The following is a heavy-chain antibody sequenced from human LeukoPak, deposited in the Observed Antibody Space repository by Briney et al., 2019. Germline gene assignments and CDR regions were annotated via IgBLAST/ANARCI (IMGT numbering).Heavy chain of an antibody. CDR3: IRIDGWPDY. CDR1: GFTFSSYT. Sequence: GGSLRLSCAASGFTFSSYTISWVRQAPGKGLEWVSAISGSGGYTYYADSVKGRFTISRDNAKNTLFLQINSLRAEDTGIYYCIRIDGWPDYWGRGTLVTVSS. J-gene: IGHJ4*02. D-gene: IGHD5-24*01. CDR2: ISGSGGYT. V-gene: IGHV3-23*01.